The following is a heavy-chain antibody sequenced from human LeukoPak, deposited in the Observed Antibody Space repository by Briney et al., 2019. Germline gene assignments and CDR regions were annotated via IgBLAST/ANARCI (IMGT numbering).Heavy chain of an antibody. CDR2: IYYSGST. Sequence: SETLSLTCTVSGGSISNYYWSWIRQPPAKGLEWIGYIYYSGSTTYNPSLKSRVPMSVDTSNNQFSLKLSSVTAADTAVYYCATIINITMIDNYYMEVWGKGITVTVSS. V-gene: IGHV4-59*01. CDR1: GGSISNYY. CDR3: ATIINITMIDNYYMEV. D-gene: IGHD3-22*01. J-gene: IGHJ6*03.